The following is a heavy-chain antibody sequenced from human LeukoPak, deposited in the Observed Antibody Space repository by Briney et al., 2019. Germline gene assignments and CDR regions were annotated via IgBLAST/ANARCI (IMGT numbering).Heavy chain of an antibody. CDR2: IYHSGST. V-gene: IGHV4-30-2*01. D-gene: IGHD4-17*01. CDR1: GGSISSGGYY. J-gene: IGHJ4*02. CDR3: TYGDYEWYFDY. Sequence: SQTLSLTCTVSGGSISSGGYYWSWIRQPPGKGLEWIGYIYHSGSTYYNPSLKSRVTISVDRSKNQFSLKLSSVTAADTAVYYCTYGDYEWYFDYWGQGTLVTVSS.